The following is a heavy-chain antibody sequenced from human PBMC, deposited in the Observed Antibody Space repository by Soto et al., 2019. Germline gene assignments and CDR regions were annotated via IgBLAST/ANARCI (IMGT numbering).Heavy chain of an antibody. Sequence: SETLSLTCTVSGGSISSYYWSWIRQPPGKGLEWIGYIYYSGSTNYNPSLNSRVTISVDTSKNQFSLKLCSVTAADTAVYYSARSERYYDFWSGYYTYYYGMDVWGQGTTVTVSS. D-gene: IGHD3-3*01. CDR1: GGSISSYY. CDR3: ARSERYYDFWSGYYTYYYGMDV. J-gene: IGHJ6*02. V-gene: IGHV4-59*01. CDR2: IYYSGST.